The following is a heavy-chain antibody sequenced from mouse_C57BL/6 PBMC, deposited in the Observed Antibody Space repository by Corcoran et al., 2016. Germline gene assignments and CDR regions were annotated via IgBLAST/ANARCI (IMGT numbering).Heavy chain of an antibody. CDR1: GYTFTTYG. CDR2: INTYSGVP. V-gene: IGHV9-3*01. Sequence: QIQVGQSGPELKRPGETVKISCKAPGYTFTTYGLRWVKQAPGKGLKWMGWINTYSGVPTYADDFKGRFAFSLETSASTAYLQINNLKNEDTATYFCASPNAMDYWGQGTSVAVSS. CDR3: ASPNAMDY. J-gene: IGHJ4*01.